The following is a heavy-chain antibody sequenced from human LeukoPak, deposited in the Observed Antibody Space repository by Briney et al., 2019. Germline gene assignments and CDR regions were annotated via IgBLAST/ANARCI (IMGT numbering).Heavy chain of an antibody. V-gene: IGHV3-23*01. CDR1: GVTFTYYA. J-gene: IGHJ4*02. CDR3: ARDLEGGIVVVVAATLFDY. CDR2: ISGPGHRA. D-gene: IGHD2-15*01. Sequence: GGSLRLSCEASGVTFTYYAMTWVRQAPGKGLEWVSGISGPGHRAYYADSVKGRFTISRDTSKHTLYLQMNSLRAEDTAVYYCARDLEGGIVVVVAATLFDYWGQGTLVTVSS.